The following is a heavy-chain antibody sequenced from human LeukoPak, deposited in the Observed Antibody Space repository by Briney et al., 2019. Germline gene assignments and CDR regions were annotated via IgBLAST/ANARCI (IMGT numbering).Heavy chain of an antibody. CDR3: AREDPNDYGDYVRPFDY. V-gene: IGHV4-4*07. D-gene: IGHD4-17*01. Sequence: SETLSLTCTVSGGSISSYYWSWIRQPAGKGLEWIGRIYTSGSTNYNPSLKSRVTMSVDTSKNQSSLKLSSVTAADTAVYYCAREDPNDYGDYVRPFDYWGQGTLVTVSP. CDR2: IYTSGST. J-gene: IGHJ4*02. CDR1: GGSISSYY.